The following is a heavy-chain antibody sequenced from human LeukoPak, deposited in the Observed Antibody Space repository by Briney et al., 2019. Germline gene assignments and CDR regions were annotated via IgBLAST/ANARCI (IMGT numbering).Heavy chain of an antibody. J-gene: IGHJ6*02. Sequence: SETLSLTCTVSGGSISSYYWSWIRPPPGKGLEWIGYIYYSGSTNYNPSLKSRVTISVDTSKNQFSLKLSSVTAADTAVYYCARSGSSGWSEPYYYYYGMDVWGQGTTVNVSS. D-gene: IGHD6-19*01. V-gene: IGHV4-59*01. CDR3: ARSGSSGWSEPYYYYYGMDV. CDR2: IYYSGST. CDR1: GGSISSYY.